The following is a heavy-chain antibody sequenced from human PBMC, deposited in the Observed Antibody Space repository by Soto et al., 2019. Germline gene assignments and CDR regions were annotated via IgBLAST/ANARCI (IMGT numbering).Heavy chain of an antibody. D-gene: IGHD4-4*01. Sequence: SVKVSCKASGGTFSSYAISWVRQAPVQGLEWMGGIIPIFGTANYAQKFQGRVTITADESTSTAYMELSSLRSEDTAVYYCARDSSLYSIYGYYYGMDVWGQGTTVTVSS. CDR1: GGTFSSYA. CDR2: IIPIFGTA. J-gene: IGHJ6*02. CDR3: ARDSSLYSIYGYYYGMDV. V-gene: IGHV1-69*13.